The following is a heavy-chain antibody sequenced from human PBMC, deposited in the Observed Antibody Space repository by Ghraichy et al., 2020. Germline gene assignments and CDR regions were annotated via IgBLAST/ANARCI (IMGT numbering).Heavy chain of an antibody. J-gene: IGHJ3*02. Sequence: GGSLRLSCAASGFTFSSYAMSWVRQAPGKGLEWVSAISGSGGSTYYADSVKGRFTISRDNSKNTLYLQMNSLRAEDTAVYYCAKPYSSSWYAVRWNAFDIWGQGTMVTVSS. V-gene: IGHV3-23*01. CDR1: GFTFSSYA. CDR3: AKPYSSSWYAVRWNAFDI. CDR2: ISGSGGST. D-gene: IGHD6-13*01.